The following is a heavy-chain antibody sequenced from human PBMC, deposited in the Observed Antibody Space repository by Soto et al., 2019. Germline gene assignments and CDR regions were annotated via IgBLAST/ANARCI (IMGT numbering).Heavy chain of an antibody. CDR2: INTGNGDT. J-gene: IGHJ4*02. D-gene: IGHD3-10*01. Sequence: GPLKVACKPAGSTFIAYVIRCGSITPGQGGELMGWINTGNGDTKYSQKFQGRVTIIRDTSARTAYMELSSLRSEDTAVYYCARVPSGYYGSGSYYNYEYWGQGTLVTVSS. CDR1: GSTFIAYV. V-gene: IGHV1-3*04. CDR3: ARVPSGYYGSGSYYNYEY.